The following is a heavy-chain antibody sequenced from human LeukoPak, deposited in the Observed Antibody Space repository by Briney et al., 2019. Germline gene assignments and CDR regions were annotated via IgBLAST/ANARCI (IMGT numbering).Heavy chain of an antibody. D-gene: IGHD3-22*01. V-gene: IGHV1-18*01. CDR1: GYTFTSYG. J-gene: IGHJ5*02. CDR3: ARIRHDSSGYDWFDP. CDR2: ISAYNGNT. Sequence: ASVKVSCKASGYTFTSYGISWVRQAPGQGLEWMGWISAYNGNTNYAQKLQGRVTMTTDTSTSTAYMELRSLRSDDTAVYYCARIRHDSSGYDWFDPWGQGTLVTVSS.